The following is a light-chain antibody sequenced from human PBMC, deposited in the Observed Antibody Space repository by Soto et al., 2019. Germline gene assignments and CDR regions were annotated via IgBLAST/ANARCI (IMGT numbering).Light chain of an antibody. CDR1: SSDVGGYNL. CDR2: DVN. J-gene: IGLJ1*01. Sequence: QSVLTQPASVSGSPGQSITISCTGISSDVGGYNLVSWYQQYPDKAPKLMIFDVNTRPSGVSNRFSGSKSGNTASLTISGLQAEDEADYYCSSYKSSSTLPYVFGTGTKLTVL. CDR3: SSYKSSSTLPYV. V-gene: IGLV2-14*01.